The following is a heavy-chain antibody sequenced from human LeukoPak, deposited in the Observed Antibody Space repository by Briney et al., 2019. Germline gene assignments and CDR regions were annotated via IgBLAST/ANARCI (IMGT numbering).Heavy chain of an antibody. J-gene: IGHJ3*02. CDR3: ARNGDIRLLSDAFNI. Sequence: PGGSLRLSCAASGFTFSSYWMSWVRQAPGKGLEWVANIKQDGSEKYYVDSVKGRFTISRHNAKNSLYLQMDSLRAEDTAVYYCARNGDIRLLSDAFNIWGQGTVVTVSS. V-gene: IGHV3-7*01. D-gene: IGHD3-10*01. CDR2: IKQDGSEK. CDR1: GFTFSSYW.